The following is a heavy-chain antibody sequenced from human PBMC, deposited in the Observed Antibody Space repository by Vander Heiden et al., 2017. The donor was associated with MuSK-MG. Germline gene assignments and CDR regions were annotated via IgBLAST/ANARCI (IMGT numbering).Heavy chain of an antibody. D-gene: IGHD3-9*01. Sequence: EVQLVESGGGLVQPGGSLRISCAAPGFTFSSYRMNWVRQAPGKGLEWVSDISSSRSSINDVDSVKGRFTISRDNAKNSLYLQMNSLRAEDTAVYYCARDRGFDVLTGYYKSFDHWGQGTLVTVSS. CDR2: ISSSRSSI. CDR3: ARDRGFDVLTGYYKSFDH. CDR1: GFTFSSYR. J-gene: IGHJ4*02. V-gene: IGHV3-48*01.